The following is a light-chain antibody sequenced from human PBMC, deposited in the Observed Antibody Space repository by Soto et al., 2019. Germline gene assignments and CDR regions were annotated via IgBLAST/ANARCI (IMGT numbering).Light chain of an antibody. CDR3: QQYNNWPPAT. J-gene: IGKJ1*01. CDR2: DAS. CDR1: QRVSNSY. V-gene: IGKV3D-15*01. Sequence: EIVLTQSPGTLSLSPGERATLSCRTSQRVSNSYLGWYQQKPGQAPRLLIYDASNRATGIPARFSGSGSGTAFTLTISSLQSVDFAVYYCQQYNNWPPATFGQGTKVDIK.